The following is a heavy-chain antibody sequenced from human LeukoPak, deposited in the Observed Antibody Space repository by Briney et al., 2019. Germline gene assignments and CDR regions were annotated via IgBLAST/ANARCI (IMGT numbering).Heavy chain of an antibody. V-gene: IGHV1-69*01. Sequence: GSSVKVSCKASGGTFSSYAISWVRQAPGQGLEWMGGIITIFGTANYAQKFQGRVTITADESTSTAYMELSSLRSEDTAVYYCARTPGATENEDDYWGQGTLVTVSS. D-gene: IGHD1-26*01. CDR1: GGTFSSYA. CDR2: IITIFGTA. CDR3: ARTPGATENEDDY. J-gene: IGHJ4*02.